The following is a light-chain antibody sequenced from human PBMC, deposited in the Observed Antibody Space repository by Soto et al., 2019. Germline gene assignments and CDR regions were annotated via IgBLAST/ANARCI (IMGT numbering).Light chain of an antibody. CDR2: YDS. J-gene: IGLJ2*01. CDR3: QVWDRSSEHVV. V-gene: IGLV3-21*04. Sequence: SYELTQPPSVSVAPGKTARVTCGGNDIGSKSVHWYQQKPGQAPVLVIYYDSDRPSGIPERFSGSNSGNTATLTISRVEAGDEADYYCQVWDRSSEHVVFGGGTKVTVL. CDR1: DIGSKS.